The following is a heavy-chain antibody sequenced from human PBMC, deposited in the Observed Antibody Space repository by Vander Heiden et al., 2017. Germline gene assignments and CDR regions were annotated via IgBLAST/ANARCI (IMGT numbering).Heavy chain of an antibody. V-gene: IGHV3-23*01. J-gene: IGHJ3*02. CDR1: GFTFRSYA. D-gene: IGHD3-3*01. CDR3: AKHTDFWSGYYTSGAFDI. Sequence: EVQLLESGGGLVQPGGSLRLSCEASGFTFRSYAMCWVRQAPGKAREWVSSISSGSGGDTFYADSVKGRYTISRDNPKNTLYLQMNSLRDEDTAVYYCAKHTDFWSGYYTSGAFDIWGQGTMVTVSS. CDR2: ISSGSGGDT.